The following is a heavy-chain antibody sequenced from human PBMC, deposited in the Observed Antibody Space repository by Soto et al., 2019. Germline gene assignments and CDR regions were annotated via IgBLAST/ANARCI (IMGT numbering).Heavy chain of an antibody. V-gene: IGHV1-2*04. CDR2: INPNSGGT. CDR1: GYTFTGYY. D-gene: IGHD1-20*01. Sequence: ASVKVSCKASGYTFTGYYMRWVRQAPGQGLEWMGWINPNSGGTNYAQKFQGWVTMTRDTSISTAYMELSRLRSDDTAVYYCARDFSGYNWNLGPFDIWGQGTMVTVSS. CDR3: ARDFSGYNWNLGPFDI. J-gene: IGHJ3*02.